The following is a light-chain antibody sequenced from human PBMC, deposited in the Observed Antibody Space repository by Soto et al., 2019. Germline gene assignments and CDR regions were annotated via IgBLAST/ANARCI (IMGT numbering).Light chain of an antibody. J-gene: IGKJ4*01. Sequence: EIVLTQSPATLSLSPGERATLSCRASQSVSSYLAWYQQKPGQAPRLLIYDASNRATGIPARFSGSGSGTAFTLTISSLEPEDFAVYYCQQRSSWPFTFGGGTKEEIK. CDR3: QQRSSWPFT. V-gene: IGKV3-11*01. CDR1: QSVSSY. CDR2: DAS.